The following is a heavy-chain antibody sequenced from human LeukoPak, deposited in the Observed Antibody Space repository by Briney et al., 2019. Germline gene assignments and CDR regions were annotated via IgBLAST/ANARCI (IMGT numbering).Heavy chain of an antibody. CDR2: IYYSGST. J-gene: IGHJ4*02. V-gene: IGHV4-59*12. CDR3: ARGLSTTVTNGFDY. D-gene: IGHD4-17*01. Sequence: SETLSLTCTVSGGSISSYYWSWIRQPPGKGLEWIGYIYYSGSTNYNPSLKSRVTISVDTSKNQFSLKLSSVTAADTAVYYCARGLSTTVTNGFDYWGQGTLVTVSS. CDR1: GGSISSYY.